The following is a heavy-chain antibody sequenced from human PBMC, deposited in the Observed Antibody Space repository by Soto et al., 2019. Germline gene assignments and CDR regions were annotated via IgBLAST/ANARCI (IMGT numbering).Heavy chain of an antibody. J-gene: IGHJ5*02. CDR3: ARGPYSGYASLFRVPFDP. D-gene: IGHD5-12*01. Sequence: EVQLVQSGAEVKKPGESLKISCKGSGYSFTSYWIGWVRQMPGKGLEWMGIIYPGDSDTRYSPSFQGQVTISADKSISTAYLQWSSLKASDTAMYYCARGPYSGYASLFRVPFDPWGQGTLVTVSS. CDR2: IYPGDSDT. CDR1: GYSFTSYW. V-gene: IGHV5-51*01.